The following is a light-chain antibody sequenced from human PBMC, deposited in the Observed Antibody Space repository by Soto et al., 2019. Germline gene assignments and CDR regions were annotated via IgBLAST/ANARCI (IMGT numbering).Light chain of an antibody. J-gene: IGKJ2*01. CDR1: QIINTY. CDR3: QQSYSSLYT. V-gene: IGKV1-39*01. CDR2: AAS. Sequence: DIQMTQSPSSLSASVGDRVTITCRASQIINTYVNWYQQKPGKVPKLLIFAASSLQSGVPSRFSGSGSGTDFTLTINSLQPEDFATYYCQQSYSSLYTFGQGTKLEIK.